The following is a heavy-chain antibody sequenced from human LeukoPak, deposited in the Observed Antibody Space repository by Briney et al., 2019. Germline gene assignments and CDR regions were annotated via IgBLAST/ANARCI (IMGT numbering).Heavy chain of an antibody. CDR2: ISYDGSNK. CDR3: ARGQKSGYSDH. Sequence: GGSLRLSCAASGFTFSSYAMHWVRQAPGKGLEWVAVISYDGSNKYYADSVKGRFTISRDNSKNALYLQMNSLRAEDTAVYYCARGQKSGYSDHWGQGTLVTVSS. D-gene: IGHD6-13*01. J-gene: IGHJ5*02. CDR1: GFTFSSYA. V-gene: IGHV3-30*04.